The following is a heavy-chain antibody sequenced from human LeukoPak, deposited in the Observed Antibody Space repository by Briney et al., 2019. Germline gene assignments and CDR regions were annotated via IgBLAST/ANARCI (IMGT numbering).Heavy chain of an antibody. CDR3: AKEVNYDFWSGYSYDAFDI. V-gene: IGHV3-23*01. CDR1: GFTFSSYA. J-gene: IGHJ3*02. CDR2: ISGSGGST. D-gene: IGHD3-3*01. Sequence: GGSLRLSCAASGFTFSSYAMSWVRQAPGKGLEWVSAISGSGGSTYYADSVKGRFTISRDNSKNTLYLQMNSLRAEDTAVYYCAKEVNYDFWSGYSYDAFDIWGQGTMVTVSS.